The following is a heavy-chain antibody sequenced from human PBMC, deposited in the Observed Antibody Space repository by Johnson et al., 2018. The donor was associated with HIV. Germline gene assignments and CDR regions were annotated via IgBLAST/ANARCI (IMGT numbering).Heavy chain of an antibody. CDR2: LFSGGST. CDR1: GLTVSSYY. V-gene: IGHV3-66*01. CDR3: ARACRDVYTCDVFDI. D-gene: IGHD5-24*01. J-gene: IGHJ3*02. Sequence: VQLVESGVGLVQPGGSLRLSCAASGLTVSSYYMTWVRQAPGKGLEWVSVLFSGGSTYYEDSVTGRLPISRDNSKNTRYLQMNSLRAEDTAVYYWARACRDVYTCDVFDILGQRTMVTVSS.